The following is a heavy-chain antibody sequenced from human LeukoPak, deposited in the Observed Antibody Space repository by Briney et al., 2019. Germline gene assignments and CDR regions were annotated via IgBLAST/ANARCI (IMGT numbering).Heavy chain of an antibody. CDR1: GFTFSSYA. CDR3: VKGSSPNVAPAVLYYFDY. J-gene: IGHJ4*02. V-gene: IGHV3-64D*06. D-gene: IGHD2-2*01. Sequence: PGGSLRLSCSASGFTFSSYAMHWVRQAPGKGLEYVSAISSNGGSTYYADSVKGRFTISRDNSKNTLYLQMSSLRAEDTAVYYCVKGSSPNVAPAVLYYFDYWGQGTLVTVSS. CDR2: ISSNGGST.